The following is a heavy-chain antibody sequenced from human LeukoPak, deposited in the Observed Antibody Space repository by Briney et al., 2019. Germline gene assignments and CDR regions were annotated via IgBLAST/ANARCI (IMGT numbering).Heavy chain of an antibody. V-gene: IGHV3-74*01. CDR3: ARDNYGGKEWYDY. CDR1: GFTFSSYS. CDR2: INGYGSGT. J-gene: IGHJ4*02. D-gene: IGHD4-23*01. Sequence: GGSLRLSCAASGFTFSSYSMNWVRQAPGKGLVWVSRINGYGSGTSYADSVKGRFTISRDNAKNTLYLQMNSLRAEDTAVYYCARDNYGGKEWYDYWGQGTLVTVSS.